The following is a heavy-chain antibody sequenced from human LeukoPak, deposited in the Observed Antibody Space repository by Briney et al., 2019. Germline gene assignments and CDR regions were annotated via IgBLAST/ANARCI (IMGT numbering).Heavy chain of an antibody. CDR1: GFTFSNYA. J-gene: IGHJ3*02. CDR2: ISGSGGST. CDR3: AKCATYDSSSWFDI. Sequence: PGGSLRLSCAAPGFTFSNYAMSWVRQPPGKGLEWVSAISGSGGSTYYADSVKGRFTISRDNSKNTLYLQMNSLRAEDTAVYYCAKCATYDSSSWFDIWGQGTMVTVSS. D-gene: IGHD6-13*01. V-gene: IGHV3-23*01.